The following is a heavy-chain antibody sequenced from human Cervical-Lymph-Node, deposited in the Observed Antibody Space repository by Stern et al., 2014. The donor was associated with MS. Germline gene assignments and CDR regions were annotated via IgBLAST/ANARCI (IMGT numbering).Heavy chain of an antibody. D-gene: IGHD3-22*01. CDR2: IYTSGST. V-gene: IGHV4-61*02. Sequence: QVQLQESGPGLVKPSQTLSLTCTVSGGSISSGIYYWSWIRQPAGKGLEWIGRIYTSGSTNYNTSLKSRVTISVDTSKNQFSLKLSSVTAADTAVYYCARDLHYDSSGYYSRGWYFDLWGRGTLVTVSS. CDR1: GGSISSGIYY. J-gene: IGHJ2*01. CDR3: ARDLHYDSSGYYSRGWYFDL.